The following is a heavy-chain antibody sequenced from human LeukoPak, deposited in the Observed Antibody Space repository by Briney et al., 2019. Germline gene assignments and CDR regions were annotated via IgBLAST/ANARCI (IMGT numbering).Heavy chain of an antibody. Sequence: SETLSLTCAVYGGSFSGFHWSWIRQPPGRGLEWIGTIYYSGTTSYNPSLKSRVTISVHTSKNQFSLKLNSVSAADTAVYFCARLVRAFDYWGQGTLVTVSS. J-gene: IGHJ4*02. V-gene: IGHV4-34*01. CDR3: ARLVRAFDY. D-gene: IGHD2-21*01. CDR2: IYYSGTT. CDR1: GGSFSGFH.